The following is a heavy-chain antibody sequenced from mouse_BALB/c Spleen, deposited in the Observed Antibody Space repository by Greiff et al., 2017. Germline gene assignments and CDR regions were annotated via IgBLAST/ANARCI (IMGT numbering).Heavy chain of an antibody. Sequence: QVQLQQSGAELAKPGASVKMSCKASGYTFTSYWIHWVKQRLGQGLEWFGYINPCTGYTEYNQKFKDKATLTADKSSSTAYMQLSSLTSEDSAVYYCARDYYGSSFDYWGQGTTLTVSS. CDR3: ARDYYGSSFDY. V-gene: IGHV1-7*01. CDR1: GYTFTSYW. D-gene: IGHD1-1*01. CDR2: INPCTGYT. J-gene: IGHJ2*01.